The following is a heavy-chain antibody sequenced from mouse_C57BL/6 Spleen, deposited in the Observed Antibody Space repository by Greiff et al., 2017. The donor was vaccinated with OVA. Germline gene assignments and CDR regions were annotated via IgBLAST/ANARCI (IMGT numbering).Heavy chain of an antibody. CDR2: IDPETGGT. V-gene: IGHV1-15*01. J-gene: IGHJ1*03. Sequence: QVQLQQSGAELVRPGASVTLSCKASGYTFTDYEMHWVKQTPVHGLEWIGAIDPETGGTAYNQKFKGKAILTADKSSSTAYMERRSLTSEDSAVYYCTGLGRNWYFDVWGTGTTVTVSS. D-gene: IGHD4-1*01. CDR3: TGLGRNWYFDV. CDR1: GYTFTDYE.